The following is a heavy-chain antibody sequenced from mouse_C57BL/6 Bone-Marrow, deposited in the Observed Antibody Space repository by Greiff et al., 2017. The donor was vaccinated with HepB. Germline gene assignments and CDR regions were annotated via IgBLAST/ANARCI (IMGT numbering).Heavy chain of an antibody. CDR1: GYTFTDYN. CDR2: INPNNGGT. CDR3: ARRGWLLLPFAY. D-gene: IGHD2-3*01. J-gene: IGHJ3*01. Sequence: VQLQQSGPELVKPGASVKIPCKASGYTFTDYNMDWVKQSHGKSLEWIGDINPNNGGTIYNQKFKGKATLTVDKSSSTAYMELRSLTSEDTAVYYCARRGWLLLPFAYWGQGTLVTVSA. V-gene: IGHV1-18*01.